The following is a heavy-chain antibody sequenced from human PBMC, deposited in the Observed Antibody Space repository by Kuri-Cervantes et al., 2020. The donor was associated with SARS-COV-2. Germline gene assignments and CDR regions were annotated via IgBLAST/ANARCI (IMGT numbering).Heavy chain of an antibody. CDR1: GFTFGVYA. CDR3: TRGRYSSSWYPDY. J-gene: IGHJ4*02. D-gene: IGHD6-13*01. V-gene: IGHV3-49*04. CDR2: IRSKAYGGTT. Sequence: GESLKTSCTASGFTFGVYAMSWVRQAPGKGLEWVGFIRSKAYGGTTEYAASVKGRFTISRDDSKSIAYLQMNSLKTEDTAVYYCTRGRYSSSWYPDYWGQGTLVTVSS.